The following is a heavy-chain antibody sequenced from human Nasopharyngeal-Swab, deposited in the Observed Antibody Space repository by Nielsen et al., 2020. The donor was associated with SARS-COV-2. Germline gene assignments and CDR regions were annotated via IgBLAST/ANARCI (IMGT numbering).Heavy chain of an antibody. Sequence: VRQAPGKGLEWVANIKQDGSEEYYVDSVKGRFTISRDNAKNSLYLQMNSLRAEDTAVYYCASVHSSSWYFDYWGQGTLVTVSS. CDR3: ASVHSSSWYFDY. V-gene: IGHV3-7*01. CDR2: IKQDGSEE. D-gene: IGHD6-13*01. J-gene: IGHJ4*02.